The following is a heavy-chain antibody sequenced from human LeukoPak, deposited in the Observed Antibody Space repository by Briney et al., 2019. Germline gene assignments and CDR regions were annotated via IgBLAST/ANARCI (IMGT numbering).Heavy chain of an antibody. V-gene: IGHV1-2*02. J-gene: IGHJ4*02. CDR2: INPNSGGT. CDR3: ARGSNIASYSSGWFDY. D-gene: IGHD6-19*01. CDR1: GYTCTGYY. Sequence: GASVKVSCKASGYTCTGYYMHWVRQAPGQGLEWMGWINPNSGGTNYAQKFQGRVTMTRDTSISTAYMELSRLRSDDTAVYYCARGSNIASYSSGWFDYWGQGTLVTVSS.